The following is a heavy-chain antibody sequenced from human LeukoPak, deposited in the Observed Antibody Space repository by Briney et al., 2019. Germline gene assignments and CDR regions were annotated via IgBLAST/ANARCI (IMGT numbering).Heavy chain of an antibody. CDR1: GFTFSSYS. D-gene: IGHD5-24*01. J-gene: IGHJ3*02. CDR2: ISSSSSTI. V-gene: IGHV3-48*01. CDR3: ARGGRWLQFAGEEEDAFDI. Sequence: PGGSLRLSCAASGFTFSSYSMNWVRQAPGKGLEWVSYISSSSSTIYYADSVKGRFTISRDNSKNTLYLQMNSLRAEDTAVYYCARGGRWLQFAGEEEDAFDIWGQGTMVTVSS.